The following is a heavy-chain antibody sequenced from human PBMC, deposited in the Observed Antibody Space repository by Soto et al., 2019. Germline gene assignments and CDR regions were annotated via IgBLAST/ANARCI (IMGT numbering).Heavy chain of an antibody. CDR1: GFTFSSYA. D-gene: IGHD5-12*01. V-gene: IGHV3-23*01. CDR3: AGSGYSGYDAY. Sequence: GGSLRLSCAASGFTFSSYAMSWVRQAPGKGLEWVSAISGSGGSTYYADSVKGRFTISRDNSKNTLYLQMNSLRAEDTAVYYCAGSGYSGYDAYWGQGTLVTVSS. J-gene: IGHJ4*02. CDR2: ISGSGGST.